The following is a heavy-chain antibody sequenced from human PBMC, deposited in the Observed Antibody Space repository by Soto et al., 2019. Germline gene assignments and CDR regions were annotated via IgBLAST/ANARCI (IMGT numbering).Heavy chain of an antibody. CDR2: ISYSGTT. J-gene: IGHJ5*02. Sequence: SETLSLTCTVSDGSISGYYWPWMRQSPGRGLEWVGYISYSGTTNYNPSLKSRVTISLDTSKNQFSLKWSSVTAADTAVYYCARSIGDIVVVPSVKNWFDPWGRGTLVTVSS. CDR1: DGSISGYY. D-gene: IGHD2-2*01. CDR3: ARSIGDIVVVPSVKNWFDP. V-gene: IGHV4-59*08.